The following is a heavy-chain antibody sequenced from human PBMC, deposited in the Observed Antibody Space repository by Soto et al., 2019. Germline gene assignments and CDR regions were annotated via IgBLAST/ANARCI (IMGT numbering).Heavy chain of an antibody. Sequence: QVQLVQSRAEVKKPGASVKVSCKASGYTFTSYAISWVRQAPGQGLEWMGWISPYNGNTTSAQKFKGRVTMTTDTSTSTAYMELRSLRSDDTVVYYCAMYSSSSLDYWGQGTLITVAS. CDR1: GYTFTSYA. CDR2: ISPYNGNT. CDR3: AMYSSSSLDY. V-gene: IGHV1-18*04. J-gene: IGHJ4*02. D-gene: IGHD6-6*01.